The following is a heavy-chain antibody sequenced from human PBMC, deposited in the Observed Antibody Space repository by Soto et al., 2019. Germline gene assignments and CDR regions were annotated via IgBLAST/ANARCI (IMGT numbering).Heavy chain of an antibody. CDR2: ISYDGSNK. CDR3: ARVRSSSFSYYYGMDV. V-gene: IGHV3-30-3*01. J-gene: IGHJ6*02. CDR1: GFTFSSYA. D-gene: IGHD6-6*01. Sequence: GGSLRLSCAASGFTFSSYAMHWVRQAPGKGLEWVAVISYDGSNKYYADSVKGRFTISRDNSKNTLYLQMNSLRAEDTAVYYCARVRSSSFSYYYGMDVWGQGTTVTVSS.